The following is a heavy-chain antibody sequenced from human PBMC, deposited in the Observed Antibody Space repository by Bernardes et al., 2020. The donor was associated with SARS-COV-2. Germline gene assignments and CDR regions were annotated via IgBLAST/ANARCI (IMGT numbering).Heavy chain of an antibody. CDR3: VRRQSHSRGYGTSFDP. V-gene: IGHV2-5*02. CDR2: IYWDDDK. J-gene: IGHJ5*01. D-gene: IGHD3-22*01. Sequence: SGPTLVKPTQTLTVTCNFSGFSLNTPGVGVGWIRQPPGKALEWVAVIYWDDDKRYSPSLKKRVTITRDASKNQVVLTMTNMDPVDTGTYYCVRRQSHSRGYGTSFDPWGQGARVTVSS. CDR1: GFSLNTPGVG.